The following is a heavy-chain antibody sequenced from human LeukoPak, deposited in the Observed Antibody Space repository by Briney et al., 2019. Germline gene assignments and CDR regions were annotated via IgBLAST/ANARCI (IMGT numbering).Heavy chain of an antibody. CDR1: GFTFSSYA. V-gene: IGHV3-30*04. CDR3: ARAPDSITMVRGVGGYFDY. D-gene: IGHD3-10*01. CDR2: ISYDGSNK. J-gene: IGHJ4*02. Sequence: GKSLRLSCAASGFTFSSYAMHWVRQAPGKGLEWVAVISYDGSNKYYADSVKGRFTISRDNSKNTLYLQMNSLRAEDTAVYYCARAPDSITMVRGVGGYFDYWGQGTLVTVSS.